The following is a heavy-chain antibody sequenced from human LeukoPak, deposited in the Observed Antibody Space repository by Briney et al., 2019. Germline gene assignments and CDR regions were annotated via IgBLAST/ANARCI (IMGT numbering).Heavy chain of an antibody. V-gene: IGHV4-59*01. D-gene: IGHD6-13*01. CDR2: IYYSGSI. Sequence: SETLSLTCTVSGGSISSYYWSWIRQPPGKGLEWIGYIYYSGSINYNPSLKSRVTISVDTSKNQFPLKLSSVTAADTAVYYCAASGRASSRYYFDYWGQGTLVTVSS. CDR1: GGSISSYY. J-gene: IGHJ4*02. CDR3: AASGRASSRYYFDY.